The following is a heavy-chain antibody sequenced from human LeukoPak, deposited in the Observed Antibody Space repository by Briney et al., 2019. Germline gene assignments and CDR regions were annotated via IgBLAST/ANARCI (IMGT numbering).Heavy chain of an antibody. J-gene: IGHJ4*02. D-gene: IGHD6-19*01. CDR2: ISSSGSTI. CDR3: AGDCRKIGGWYEEEAGDY. Sequence: PGGSLRLSCAASGFTFSDYYMSWIRQAPGKGLEWVSYISSSGSTIYYADSVKGRFTISRDNAKNSLYLQMNSLRAEDTAVYYCAGDCRKIGGWYEEEAGDYWGQGTLVTVSS. V-gene: IGHV3-11*04. CDR1: GFTFSDYY.